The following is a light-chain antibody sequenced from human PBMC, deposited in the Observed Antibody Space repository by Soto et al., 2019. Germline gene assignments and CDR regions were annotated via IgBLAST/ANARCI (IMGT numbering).Light chain of an antibody. CDR1: SSDVGGYNY. V-gene: IGLV2-14*01. CDR3: SSYTSSSTYV. J-gene: IGLJ1*01. Sequence: QSALTQTASVSGSPGQSITISCTGTSSDVGGYNYVSWYQQYPGKAPKVMIYDVSNRPSGVSNRFSGSKSGNTASLTISGLQAEDEADYYCSSYTSSSTYVFGTGTKLTVL. CDR2: DVS.